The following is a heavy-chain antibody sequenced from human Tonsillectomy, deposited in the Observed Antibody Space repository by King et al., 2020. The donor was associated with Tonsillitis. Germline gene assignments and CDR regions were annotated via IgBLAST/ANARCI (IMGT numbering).Heavy chain of an antibody. CDR1: GFTFSSYS. Sequence: VQLVESGGGLVKPGGSLRLSCAASGFTFSSYSMNWVRQAPGKGLEWVSSISSSSSYIYYADSVKGRFTIPRDNAKNSLELQMNSLRAEDTAVYYCAIRKSGYGGGFDPWGQGTLVTVSS. J-gene: IGHJ5*02. CDR2: ISSSSSYI. D-gene: IGHD5-12*01. CDR3: AIRKSGYGGGFDP. V-gene: IGHV3-21*01.